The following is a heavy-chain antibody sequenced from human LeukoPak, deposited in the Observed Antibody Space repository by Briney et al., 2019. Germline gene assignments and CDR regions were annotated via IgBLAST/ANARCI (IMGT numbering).Heavy chain of an antibody. D-gene: IGHD3-10*01. CDR2: IYPGDSET. CDR1: GYTFSTYW. CDR3: ARSRGAHFDY. V-gene: IGHV5-51*01. Sequence: PGESLQISCKGSGYTFSTYWIGWVRQLPGKGLEWMGIIYPGDSETRYSPSFQGQVTISADKSISTAYLQWSCLKASDTAMYYCARSRGAHFDYWGQGTLVTVSS. J-gene: IGHJ4*02.